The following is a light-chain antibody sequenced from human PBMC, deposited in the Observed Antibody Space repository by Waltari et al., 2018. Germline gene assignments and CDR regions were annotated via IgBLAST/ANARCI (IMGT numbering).Light chain of an antibody. J-gene: IGLJ1*01. CDR2: EVT. Sequence: QSALTQPASVSGSPGQSITISCTGTNSDVGGDNYVSWYQQRPGKAPQLLVSEVTNRPSGVSNRFSGSKSDNTASLTISGLLAEDEADYYCSSYTNSSTYVFGTGTKVTVL. V-gene: IGLV2-14*01. CDR3: SSYTNSSTYV. CDR1: NSDVGGDNY.